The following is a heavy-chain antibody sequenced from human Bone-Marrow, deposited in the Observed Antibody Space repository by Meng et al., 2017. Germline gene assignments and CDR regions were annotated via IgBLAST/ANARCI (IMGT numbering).Heavy chain of an antibody. D-gene: IGHD1-26*01. Sequence: QVPLQEACPGLVKPSQSLSLTCTVSGGSISSGGYYWNWIRQHPGKGLEWIGYIYYSGSTYYNPSLKSRITISVDTSKNHFSLKLSSVTAADTAVYYCASLYGVVGASWFDPWGQGNLVTVSS. CDR1: GGSISSGGYY. CDR3: ASLYGVVGASWFDP. CDR2: IYYSGST. V-gene: IGHV4-31*03. J-gene: IGHJ5*02.